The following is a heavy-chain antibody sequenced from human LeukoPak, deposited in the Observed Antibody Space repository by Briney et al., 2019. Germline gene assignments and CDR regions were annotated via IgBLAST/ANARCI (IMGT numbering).Heavy chain of an antibody. CDR1: GYTFSRYG. J-gene: IGHJ4*02. Sequence: ASVKVSCKASGYTFSRYGISWVRQAPGQGPEWMGWISANNGTTDNAEKFQGRVTMTTDTSTRTTYMELRGLISDDTAVYYCARDRGGDYDHVWRTYRQTFLFDYWGQGTLVTVSS. CDR2: ISANNGTT. V-gene: IGHV1-18*01. D-gene: IGHD3-16*02. CDR3: ARDRGGDYDHVWRTYRQTFLFDY.